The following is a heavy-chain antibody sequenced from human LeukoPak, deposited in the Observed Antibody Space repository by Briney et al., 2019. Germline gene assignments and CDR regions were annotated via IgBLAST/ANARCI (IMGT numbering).Heavy chain of an antibody. CDR1: GGTFSSYT. V-gene: IGHV1-69*13. CDR3: ARENGYDRDRELTL. Sequence: SVEVSCKASGGTFSSYTINWVRQAPGQGLEWMGGIIPIFGTANYAQKFQGRVTITADESTSTAYMELSSQRSEDTAVYYCARENGYDRDRELTLWGQGTLVTVSS. CDR2: IIPIFGTA. J-gene: IGHJ4*02. D-gene: IGHD5-12*01.